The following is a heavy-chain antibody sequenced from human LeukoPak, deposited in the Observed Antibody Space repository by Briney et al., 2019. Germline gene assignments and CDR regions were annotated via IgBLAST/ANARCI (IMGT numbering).Heavy chain of an antibody. Sequence: GGSLRLSCAASGFTFSSYAINWVRQAPGKGLEWVSTISGSGSSTNYADSVKGRFTISRDNSRNTLSLQVNSLRAEDTAIYYCARIGVAGSEFDYWGQGTLVTVSS. V-gene: IGHV3-23*01. D-gene: IGHD6-19*01. J-gene: IGHJ4*02. CDR2: ISGSGSST. CDR3: ARIGVAGSEFDY. CDR1: GFTFSSYA.